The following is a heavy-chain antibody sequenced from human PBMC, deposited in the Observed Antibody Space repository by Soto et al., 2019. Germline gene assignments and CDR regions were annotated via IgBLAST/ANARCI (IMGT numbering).Heavy chain of an antibody. J-gene: IGHJ4*02. V-gene: IGHV3-7*01. CDR2: INQDGSEK. D-gene: IGHD3-16*01. Sequence: PVGSLRLSCAASGFVFRGYLMSWVRQSPGKGLEWVANINQDGSEKYYVDSVSGRFIISRDNAENSLYLQMNGLRAEDTALYYCARDGVVACLYLDNWGQGTLVTV. CDR3: ARDGVVACLYLDN. CDR1: GFVFRGYL.